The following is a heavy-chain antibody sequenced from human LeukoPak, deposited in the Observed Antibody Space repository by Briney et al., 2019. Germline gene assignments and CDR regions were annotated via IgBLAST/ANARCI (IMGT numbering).Heavy chain of an antibody. V-gene: IGHV3-73*01. J-gene: IGHJ5*02. CDR3: TRDRGTYNWFDP. CDR1: GFTFSGSA. CDR2: IDKKDNLYAT. Sequence: GGSLRLSCAVSGFTFSGSAVHWVRQSSGKGLEWIGHIDKKDNLYATAYAESVKGRFTISRDDSKDTAFLHMDSLKTEDTALYDCTRDRGTYNWFDPWGQGTLVTVSS. D-gene: IGHD2-15*01.